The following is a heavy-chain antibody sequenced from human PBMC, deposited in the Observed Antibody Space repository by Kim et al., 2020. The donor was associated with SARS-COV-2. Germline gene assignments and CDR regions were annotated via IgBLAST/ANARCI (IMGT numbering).Heavy chain of an antibody. CDR2: ISGSGGST. Sequence: GGSLRLSCAASRFTFSSYAMSWVRQAPGKGLEWVSAISGSGGSTYYADSVKGRFTIYRDNSKNTLYLQMNSLRAEDTAVYYCAKESKLLWFGELLGIFDYWGRGTLVTVSS. CDR3: AKESKLLWFGELLGIFDY. CDR1: RFTFSSYA. V-gene: IGHV3-23*01. J-gene: IGHJ4*02. D-gene: IGHD3-10*01.